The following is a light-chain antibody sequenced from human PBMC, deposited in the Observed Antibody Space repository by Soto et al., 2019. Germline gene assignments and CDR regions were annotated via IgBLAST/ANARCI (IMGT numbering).Light chain of an antibody. CDR2: GAS. V-gene: IGKV3D-20*02. Sequence: VLTQSPGTLSLSPGERATISCRANQSISSSYLAWYQHKPGQAPRLLIYGASSRATAIPHRFSGSGSGTDFTLTISRLEPEDCGVYYCQQRNVWPPITFGQGTRLEIK. CDR3: QQRNVWPPIT. CDR1: QSISSSY. J-gene: IGKJ5*01.